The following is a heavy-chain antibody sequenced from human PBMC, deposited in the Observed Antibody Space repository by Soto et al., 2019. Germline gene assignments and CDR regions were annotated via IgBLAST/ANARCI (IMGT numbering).Heavy chain of an antibody. CDR2: IYHSGST. CDR1: GGSISIGGYS. Sequence: SETLSLTCAVSGGSISIGGYSWSCIRQPPGKGLEWIGYIYHSGSTYYNPSLKSRVTISVDRSKNQFSLKLSSVTAADTAVYYCAIYDSSGYYFDYWGQGTLVTVSS. CDR3: AIYDSSGYYFDY. D-gene: IGHD3-22*01. V-gene: IGHV4-30-2*01. J-gene: IGHJ4*02.